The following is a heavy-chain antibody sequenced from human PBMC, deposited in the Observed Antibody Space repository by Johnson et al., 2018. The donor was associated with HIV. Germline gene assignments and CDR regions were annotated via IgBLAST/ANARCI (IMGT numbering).Heavy chain of an antibody. J-gene: IGHJ3*02. CDR1: GFTFSDYY. CDR2: ITHHGGSA. D-gene: IGHD4-17*01. CDR3: ATHLNDYGDTLTDDAFDI. Sequence: VQLVESGGGLVKPGGSLRLSCAASGFTFSDYYMSWIRQAPGKGLEWVSAITHHGGSAYYADSVKGRFTISRDNSKNTLYLQINSLKAEDTAVYYCATHLNDYGDTLTDDAFDIWGQGTMVTVSS. V-gene: IGHV3-23*04.